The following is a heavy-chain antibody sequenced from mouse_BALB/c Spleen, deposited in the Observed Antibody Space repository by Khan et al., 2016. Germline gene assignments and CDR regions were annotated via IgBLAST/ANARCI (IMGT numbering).Heavy chain of an antibody. CDR3: CPVVHDAY. J-gene: IGHJ3*01. D-gene: IGHD2-12*01. CDR1: GYSLPDYF. V-gene: IGHV1-37*01. Sequence: VQLQQSGPELVKPGASVKISCKASGYSLPDYFMNWVRQSHGKRLEWIGRIDPYNGETFNNKKFKVKATLTVDKSSSTAHIDLMRLTSEDSAVYYCCPVVHDAYWGPVTLVTVS. CDR2: IDPYNGET.